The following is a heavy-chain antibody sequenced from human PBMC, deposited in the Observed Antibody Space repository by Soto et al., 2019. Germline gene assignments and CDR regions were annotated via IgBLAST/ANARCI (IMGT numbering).Heavy chain of an antibody. D-gene: IGHD3-10*01. J-gene: IGHJ4*02. Sequence: GGSLRLSCAASGFTFSSYAMSWVRQAPGKGLEWVSAISGSGGSTYYADSVKGRFTISRDNSKNTLYLQMNSLRAEDTAVYYCAKALPTLLWFGDPSAGFDYWGQGTLVTVSS. CDR2: ISGSGGST. CDR1: GFTFSSYA. V-gene: IGHV3-23*01. CDR3: AKALPTLLWFGDPSAGFDY.